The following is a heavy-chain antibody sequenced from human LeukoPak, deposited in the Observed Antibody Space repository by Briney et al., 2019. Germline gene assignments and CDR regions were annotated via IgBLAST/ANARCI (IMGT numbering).Heavy chain of an antibody. Sequence: SETLSLTCTVSGGSFNSYYWTWIRQPPGKGPECIGYINYRGTTNYNPSLKSRVTISVDTSKDQFSLRLTSVTAADTAVYYCARGGIVGSRTNWFDPWGQGTLVLVSS. V-gene: IGHV4-59*01. CDR2: INYRGTT. D-gene: IGHD1-26*01. CDR3: ARGGIVGSRTNWFDP. J-gene: IGHJ5*02. CDR1: GGSFNSYY.